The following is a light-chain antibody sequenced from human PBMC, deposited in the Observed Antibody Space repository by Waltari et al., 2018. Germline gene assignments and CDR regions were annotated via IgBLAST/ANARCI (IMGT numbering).Light chain of an antibody. CDR2: EVS. CDR3: SSYTSSSPVV. J-gene: IGLJ2*01. CDR1: SSNVGGYNY. Sequence: QSALTQPASVSGSPGPSLTISCTGTSSNVGGYNYVSWYQQHPAKAPKLMIYEVSNRPSGVSNRFSGSKSGNTASLTISGLQAEDEADYYCSSYTSSSPVVFGGGTKLTVL. V-gene: IGLV2-14*01.